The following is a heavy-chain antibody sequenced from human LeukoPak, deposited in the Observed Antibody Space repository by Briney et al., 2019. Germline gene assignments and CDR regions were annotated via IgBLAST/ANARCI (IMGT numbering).Heavy chain of an antibody. D-gene: IGHD6-13*01. CDR1: GFSFDDYG. Sequence: GGSLRLSCKASGFSFDDYGMSWVRQVPGKGLEGVCGINWDGGNTHCADSVKGRFSVSRDNAENSLFLQMSSLRAEDTALYYCARDVSSNWYSFNIWGQGTQVTVTS. V-gene: IGHV3-20*04. J-gene: IGHJ4*02. CDR2: INWDGGNT. CDR3: ARDVSSNWYSFNI.